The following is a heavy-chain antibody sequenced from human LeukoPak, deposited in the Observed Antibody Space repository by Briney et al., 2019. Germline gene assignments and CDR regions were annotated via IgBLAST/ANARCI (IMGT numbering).Heavy chain of an antibody. CDR2: IYTSGST. Sequence: SETLSLTCTVSGGSISSYYWSWIRQPAGKGLEWIGRIYTSGSTNYNPSLKSRVTMSVDTSKNQFSLKLSSVTAADTAVYYCARGRVGIAVAGTCFDYWGQGTLVTVSS. J-gene: IGHJ4*02. V-gene: IGHV4-4*07. CDR1: GGSISSYY. CDR3: ARGRVGIAVAGTCFDY. D-gene: IGHD6-19*01.